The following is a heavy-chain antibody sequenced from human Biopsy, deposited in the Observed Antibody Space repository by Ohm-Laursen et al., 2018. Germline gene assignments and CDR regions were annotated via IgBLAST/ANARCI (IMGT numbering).Heavy chain of an antibody. Sequence: SQTLSLTCSVSGGLNSNYYWSWVRQSAGKGLEWIGQIYTSGITNYNPSLKSRVTMSVDTSKNKFSLRLTSVTAADTAIYYCARGSGYFKLDVWGQGTTVTVSS. V-gene: IGHV4-4*07. D-gene: IGHD5-12*01. J-gene: IGHJ6*02. CDR3: ARGSGYFKLDV. CDR2: IYTSGIT. CDR1: GGLNSNYY.